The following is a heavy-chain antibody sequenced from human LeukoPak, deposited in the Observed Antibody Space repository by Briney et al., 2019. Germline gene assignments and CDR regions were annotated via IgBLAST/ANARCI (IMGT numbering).Heavy chain of an antibody. CDR3: ARGKGDSSGWYIQNWFDP. D-gene: IGHD6-19*01. Sequence: TSETLSLTCTVSGGSISSSSYYWGWIRQPPGKGLEWIGSIYYSGSTYYNPSLKSRVTISVDTSKNQFSLKLSSVTAADTAVYYCARGKGDSSGWYIQNWFDPWGQGTLVTVSS. V-gene: IGHV4-39*07. CDR1: GGSISSSSYY. J-gene: IGHJ5*02. CDR2: IYYSGST.